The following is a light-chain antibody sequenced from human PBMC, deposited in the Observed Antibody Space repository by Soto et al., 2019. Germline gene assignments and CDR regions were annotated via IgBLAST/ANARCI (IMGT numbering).Light chain of an antibody. J-gene: IGLJ2*01. CDR1: SSDVGGYNY. V-gene: IGLV2-8*01. Sequence: QSALTQPPSASGSPGQSVTISCTGTSSDVGGYNYVSWYQQYPGKAPKLMIYEVNKRPSGVPDRFSGSSSGAERYLIISSLQSEDEADYYCQTWGTGFQVFGGGTKLTVL. CDR3: QTWGTGFQV. CDR2: EVN.